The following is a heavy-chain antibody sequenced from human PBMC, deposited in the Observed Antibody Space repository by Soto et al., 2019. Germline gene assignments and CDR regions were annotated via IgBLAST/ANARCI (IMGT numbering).Heavy chain of an antibody. J-gene: IGHJ5*02. V-gene: IGHV3-48*01. CDR1: GFTFSSYS. Sequence: EVQLVESGGGLVQPGGSLRLSCAASGFTFSSYSMNWVRQAPGKGLEWVSYISSSSSTIYYADSVKGRFTISRDNAKNTRNLQLNSLRAEDTAVDYGAREAATLNGGDPWGQGTLVTVSS. D-gene: IGHD3-10*01. CDR3: AREAATLNGGDP. CDR2: ISSSSSTI.